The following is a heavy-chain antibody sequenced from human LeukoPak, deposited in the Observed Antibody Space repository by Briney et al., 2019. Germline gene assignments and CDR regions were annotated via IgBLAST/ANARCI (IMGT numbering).Heavy chain of an antibody. Sequence: GASVKVSCKASGYTFTNYYIHWVRQAPGQGLEWMGIINPIGVSTSYAQKFQGRVTMTRDTSTSTVYMELSSLRSEDTAVYYCARDQYSGNEGWVDYWGQGTLVTVSS. J-gene: IGHJ4*02. CDR2: INPIGVST. D-gene: IGHD1-26*01. CDR3: ARDQYSGNEGWVDY. CDR1: GYTFTNYY. V-gene: IGHV1-46*01.